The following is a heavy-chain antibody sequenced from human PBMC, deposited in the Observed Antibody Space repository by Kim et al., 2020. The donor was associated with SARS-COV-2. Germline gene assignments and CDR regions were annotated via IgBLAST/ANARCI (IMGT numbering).Heavy chain of an antibody. J-gene: IGHJ3*02. CDR2: ISSSGATI. D-gene: IGHD2-21*02. CDR1: GFNFGGYS. Sequence: GGSLRLSCAASGFNFGGYSMNWVRQAPGKGLEWVSYISSSGATIYYADAVKGRFTISRDTAKKSLYLQMNSLRDEDTAVYYCARKLHCDGDCSPSPGAFDNWGGGTKVTVSS. V-gene: IGHV3-48*02. CDR3: ARKLHCDGDCSPSPGAFDN.